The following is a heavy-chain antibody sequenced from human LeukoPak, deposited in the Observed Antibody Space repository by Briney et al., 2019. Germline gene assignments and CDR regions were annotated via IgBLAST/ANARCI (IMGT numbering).Heavy chain of an antibody. CDR3: AHGGLVVIGTFDY. J-gene: IGHJ4*02. CDR2: ISGSGGST. CDR1: GFTFSSYA. V-gene: IGHV3-23*01. D-gene: IGHD3-22*01. Sequence: PTGGSLRLSCAASGFTFSSYAMSWVRQAPGKGLEWVSAISGSGGSTYYADSVKGRFTISRDNSKNTLYLQMNSLRAEDTAVYYCAHGGLVVIGTFDYWGQGTLVTVSS.